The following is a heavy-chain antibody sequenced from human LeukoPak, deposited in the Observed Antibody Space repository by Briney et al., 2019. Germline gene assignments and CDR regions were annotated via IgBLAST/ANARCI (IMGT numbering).Heavy chain of an antibody. CDR3: AREESGFDS. CDR2: TYYRSPWFT. V-gene: IGHV6-1*01. J-gene: IGHJ4*02. D-gene: IGHD1-26*01. CDR1: GDSVSSNSAA. Sequence: SQTLSHTCAISGDSVSSNSAAWSWFRQSPSRGLEWLGRTYYRSPWFTDFAVSVKSRITIKPDTSKNQFSLQLTSVTPEDTAVYYCAREESGFDSWGQGTLVTVSS.